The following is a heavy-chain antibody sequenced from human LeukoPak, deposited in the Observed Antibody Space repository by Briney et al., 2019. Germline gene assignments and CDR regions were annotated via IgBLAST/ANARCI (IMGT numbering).Heavy chain of an antibody. CDR3: ARGGQGDGYSADEAFDF. Sequence: SQTLSLTCTISGDSVSSNSSACNGIRQSPSRGLEWLGRTYYRSKWYNDYAVSVKSRITINPDTSKNQFSLQLNSVTPEDTAVYYCARGGQGDGYSADEAFDFWGQGTMVTVSS. CDR1: GDSVSSNSSA. V-gene: IGHV6-1*01. J-gene: IGHJ3*01. CDR2: TYYRSKWYN. D-gene: IGHD5-24*01.